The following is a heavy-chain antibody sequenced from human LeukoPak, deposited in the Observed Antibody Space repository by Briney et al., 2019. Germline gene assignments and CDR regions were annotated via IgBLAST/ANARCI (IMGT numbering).Heavy chain of an antibody. CDR1: GGSISTSSYY. J-gene: IGHJ5*02. D-gene: IGHD6-13*01. V-gene: IGHV4-39*01. CDR2: IFYSGST. Sequence: SETLSLTCTVSGGSISTSSYYWGWVRQPPGKGLEWIGNIFYSGSTYYNPSLKSRVTISVDTSKNQFSLKLSSVTAADTAVYYCARLHSSSWYGDNWFDPWGQGTLVTVSS. CDR3: ARLHSSSWYGDNWFDP.